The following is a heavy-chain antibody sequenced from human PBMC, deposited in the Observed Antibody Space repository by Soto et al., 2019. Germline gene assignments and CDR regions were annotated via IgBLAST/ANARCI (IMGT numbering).Heavy chain of an antibody. Sequence: ASVKVSCKASGYTFTSYGITWVRQAPGQGLEWMGWISAYNGNTNYAQKLQGRVTMTTDTSTSTAYMELRSLRSDDTAVYYCARVFVPLWFGELSTNWFDPWGQGTLVTVSS. CDR2: ISAYNGNT. CDR3: ARVFVPLWFGELSTNWFDP. D-gene: IGHD3-10*01. V-gene: IGHV1-18*01. J-gene: IGHJ5*02. CDR1: GYTFTSYG.